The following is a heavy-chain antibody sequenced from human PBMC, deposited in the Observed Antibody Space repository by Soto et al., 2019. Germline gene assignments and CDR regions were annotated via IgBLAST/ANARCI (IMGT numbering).Heavy chain of an antibody. V-gene: IGHV3-21*01. CDR3: AREGVQHGSGPYYYYGMDV. CDR1: GCAFISYR. J-gene: IGHJ6*02. Sequence: HGGCVRMSGASCGCAFISYRINLNSQAPGKGLEWVSSISSSSSYIYYADSVKGRFTISRDNAKNSLYLQMNSLRAEDTAVYYCAREGVQHGSGPYYYYGMDVWGQGTTVTVSS. CDR2: ISSSSSYI. D-gene: IGHD3-10*01.